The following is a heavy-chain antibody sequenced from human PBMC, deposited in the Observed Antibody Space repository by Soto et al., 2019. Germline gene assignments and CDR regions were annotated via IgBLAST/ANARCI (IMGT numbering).Heavy chain of an antibody. CDR2: IYYGGTT. CDR3: ARLGAYYPSLDP. J-gene: IGHJ5*02. D-gene: IGHD2-21*01. V-gene: IGHV4-59*08. Sequence: QVQLQESGPGLVKPSETLSLTCRLSGGSFSPNYWGWFRQSPGKGLEWVGYIYYGGTTSYNPSLKSRAXXXLXXSKSHFSLRLSSVTAADAAVYYCARLGAYYPSLDPWGPGTLVTVSS. CDR1: GGSFSPNY.